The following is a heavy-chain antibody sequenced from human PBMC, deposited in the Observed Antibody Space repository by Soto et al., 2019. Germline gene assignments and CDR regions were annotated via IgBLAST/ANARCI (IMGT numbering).Heavy chain of an antibody. V-gene: IGHV4-34*01. J-gene: IGHJ6*03. CDR1: GGSLNGYY. CDR2: IDHGGSA. Sequence: QVQLQQWGAGLLEPSETLFLTCAVYGGSLNGYYWSWIRQAPGKGLEWIGEIDHGGSANYNPSLKSRAIMSVHWSKSQLSLTLTSVTAADTAVYYCARNVPGAHYYYMDVWGEGTTATVSS. CDR3: ARNVPGAHYYYMDV. D-gene: IGHD3-10*02.